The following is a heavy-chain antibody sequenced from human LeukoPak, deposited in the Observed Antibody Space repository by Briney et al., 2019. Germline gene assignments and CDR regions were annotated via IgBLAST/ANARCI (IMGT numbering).Heavy chain of an antibody. CDR2: IYSDGTT. CDR1: GFTVSSNY. D-gene: IGHD5-12*01. CDR3: AKDRGYGVSYWCFDL. V-gene: IGHV3-53*01. J-gene: IGHJ2*01. Sequence: GGSLRLSCAASGFTVSSNYMSWVRQAPGKGLEWVSDIYSDGTTYYADSVKGRFTISRDNSKNTLYLQMNSLRAEDTAVYYCAKDRGYGVSYWCFDLWGRGTLVTVSS.